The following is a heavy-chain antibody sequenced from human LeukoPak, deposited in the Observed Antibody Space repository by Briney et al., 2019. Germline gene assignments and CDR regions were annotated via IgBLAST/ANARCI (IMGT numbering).Heavy chain of an antibody. CDR3: ARDLGLRGST. D-gene: IGHD5-12*01. CDR2: MYGDMRDI. Sequence: PGWALRLSCEASGLTFSNSWMHWLRQVPGKGLVWVSRMYGDMRDISYADSVKGRFTISRDNAKNTVYLQMNSLRGEDTAVYYCARDLGLRGSTWGQGTLVTVSS. CDR1: GLTFSNSW. V-gene: IGHV3-74*01. J-gene: IGHJ5*02.